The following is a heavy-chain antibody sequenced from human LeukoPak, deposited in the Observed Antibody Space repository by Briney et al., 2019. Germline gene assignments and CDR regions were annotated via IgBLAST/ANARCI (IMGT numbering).Heavy chain of an antibody. CDR2: IREDGSEK. CDR3: AKRNRRDSSGYPAPFDY. CDR1: GFSFNNYW. D-gene: IGHD3-22*01. J-gene: IGHJ4*02. V-gene: IGHV3-7*03. Sequence: GGSLRLSCAASGFSFNNYWMSWVRQAPGKGLEWVANIREDGSEKYYVDSVKGQFTISRDNAKNSLFLQMNSLRAEDTAVYYCAKRNRRDSSGYPAPFDYWGQGTLVTVSS.